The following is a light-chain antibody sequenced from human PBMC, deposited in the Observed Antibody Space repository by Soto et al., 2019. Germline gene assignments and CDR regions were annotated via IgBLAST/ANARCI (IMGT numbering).Light chain of an antibody. CDR2: EVS. CDR3: SSYTSSSTLWV. V-gene: IGLV2-14*01. Sequence: QSVLTQPASVSGSPGQSITISGTGTSSDVGGYNYVSWYQQHPGKAPKLMIYEVSNRPSGVSNRFSGSKSGNTASLTISGLQAEDEADYYCSSYTSSSTLWVFGGGTKLTVL. J-gene: IGLJ3*02. CDR1: SSDVGGYNY.